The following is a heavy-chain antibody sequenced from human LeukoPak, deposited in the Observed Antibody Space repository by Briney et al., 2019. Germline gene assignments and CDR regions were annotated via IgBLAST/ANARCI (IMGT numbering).Heavy chain of an antibody. Sequence: PSETLSLTCTVSGYSISSGYYWGWIRQPPGKGLEWIGSIYHSGSTYYNPSLKSRVTISVDTSKNQFSLKLSSVTAADTAVYYCAREGLSGYSSSWHHYWGQGTLVTVSS. J-gene: IGHJ4*02. CDR2: IYHSGST. D-gene: IGHD6-13*01. CDR1: GYSISSGYY. CDR3: AREGLSGYSSSWHHY. V-gene: IGHV4-38-2*02.